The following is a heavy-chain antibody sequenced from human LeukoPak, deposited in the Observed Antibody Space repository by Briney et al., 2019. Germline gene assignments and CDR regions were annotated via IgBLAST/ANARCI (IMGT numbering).Heavy chain of an antibody. V-gene: IGHV4-61*02. CDR3: ARGLWFGDENPPYFDY. Sequence: SETLSLTCTVAGGSISSSNYYWNWIRQPAGKGLEWIGRIYTSGSTNYNPSLKSRVTISVDTSKNQFSLKLSSVTAADTAVYYCARGLWFGDENPPYFDYWGQGTLVTVSS. CDR2: IYTSGST. D-gene: IGHD3-10*01. CDR1: GGSISSSNYY. J-gene: IGHJ4*02.